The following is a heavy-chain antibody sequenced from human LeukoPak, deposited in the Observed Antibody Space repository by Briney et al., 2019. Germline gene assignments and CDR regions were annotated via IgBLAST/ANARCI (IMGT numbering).Heavy chain of an antibody. CDR1: GFTFSSYG. J-gene: IGHJ4*02. V-gene: IGHV3-30*18. Sequence: GGALILSCAASGFTFSSYGMHVVRQAPGKGLEGVAVILYDGSNNYYADSVRGRFTISRDNSKNTLYLQINSLRPEDTAVYYCAKVVRWLDPDFDYWGQGTLVTVSS. D-gene: IGHD6-19*01. CDR2: ILYDGSNN. CDR3: AKVVRWLDPDFDY.